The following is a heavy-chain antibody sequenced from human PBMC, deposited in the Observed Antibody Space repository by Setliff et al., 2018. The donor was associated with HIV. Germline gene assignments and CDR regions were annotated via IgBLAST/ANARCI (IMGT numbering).Heavy chain of an antibody. D-gene: IGHD3-22*01. J-gene: IGHJ4*02. CDR3: AAGPNYYDSSGYYYDFDY. CDR1: GFTFTSSA. V-gene: IGHV1-58*02. CDR2: IVVGSGNT. Sequence: SVKVPCKASGFTFTSSAMQWVRQARGQRLEWMGWIVVGSGNTNYAQKFQERVTITRDMSTSTVYMELSSLRSEDTAVYYCAAGPNYYDSSGYYYDFDYWGQGALVTVSS.